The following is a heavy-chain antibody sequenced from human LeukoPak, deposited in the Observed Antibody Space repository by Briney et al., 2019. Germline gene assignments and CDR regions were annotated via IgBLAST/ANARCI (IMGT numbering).Heavy chain of an antibody. CDR1: GFTVSSTF. V-gene: IGHV3-53*01. J-gene: IGHJ3*01. Sequence: GGSLRLSCEASGFTVSSTFMSRVRQAPGEGLEWVSALYSDGRTYYADSVRGRFTISRDNSKNTLYLQMNSLRAEDTAVYYCARGDNWNGVGAFDVWGQGTLVTVSS. CDR2: LYSDGRT. CDR3: ARGDNWNGVGAFDV. D-gene: IGHD1-20*01.